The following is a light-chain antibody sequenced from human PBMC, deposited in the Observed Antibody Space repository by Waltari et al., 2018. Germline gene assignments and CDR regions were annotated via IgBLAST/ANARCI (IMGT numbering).Light chain of an antibody. J-gene: IGKJ2*01. V-gene: IGKV1-39*01. CDR2: AAS. CDR3: HQSHTVPHT. CDR1: QTISTY. Sequence: DIQMTQSPSSLSASGGDSVTITCRASQTISTYLNWYQQTAGKAPKLLIYAASALQSGVPSRFRGSGSGTDFTLTITSLQPEDFATYYCHQSHTVPHTFGQGTKLEIK.